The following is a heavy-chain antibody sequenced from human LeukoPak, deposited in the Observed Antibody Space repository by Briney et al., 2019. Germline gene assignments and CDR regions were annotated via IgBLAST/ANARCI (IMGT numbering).Heavy chain of an antibody. CDR1: GFTFDDYA. CDR3: AKDSGYSYGIGYFDY. J-gene: IGHJ4*02. V-gene: IGHV3-9*01. Sequence: GGSLRLSCAASGFTFDDYAMDWVRQAPGKGLEWVSGISWNSGSIGYADSVKGRFTISRDNAKNSLYLQMNSLRAEDTALYYCAKDSGYSYGIGYFDYWGQGTLVTVSS. D-gene: IGHD5-18*01. CDR2: ISWNSGSI.